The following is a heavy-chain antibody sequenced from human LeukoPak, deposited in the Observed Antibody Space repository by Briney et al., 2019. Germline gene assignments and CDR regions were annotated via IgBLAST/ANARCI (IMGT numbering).Heavy chain of an antibody. Sequence: TSETLSLTCTVSGGSVSSYYWSWIRQPPGKGLEWIGYIYYSGSTNYNPSLKSRVTISVDTSKNQFSLKLSSVTAADTAVYYCARDTMIGAGWGQGTLVTVSS. D-gene: IGHD3-22*01. CDR3: ARDTMIGAG. V-gene: IGHV4-59*02. J-gene: IGHJ4*02. CDR1: GGSVSSYY. CDR2: IYYSGST.